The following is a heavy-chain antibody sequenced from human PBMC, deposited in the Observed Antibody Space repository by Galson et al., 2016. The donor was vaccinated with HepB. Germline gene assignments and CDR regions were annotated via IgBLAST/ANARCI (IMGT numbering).Heavy chain of an antibody. CDR2: IHYSGSA. J-gene: IGHJ5*02. CDR1: GGSMSNYF. CDR3: VGYDFESGNNRFDP. V-gene: IGHV4-59*01. Sequence: SETLSLTCIVSGGSMSNYFWNWIRQSPGKGLEWIGYIHYSGSANYSPSLKSRVTMSVDTSKNQFSLKLTSLTAADTAMYYCVGYDFESGNNRFDPWGQGTLVIVSS. D-gene: IGHD3-3*01.